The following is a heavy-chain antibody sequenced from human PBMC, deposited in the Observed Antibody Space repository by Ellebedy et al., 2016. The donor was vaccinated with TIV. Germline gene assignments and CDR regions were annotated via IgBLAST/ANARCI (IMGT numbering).Heavy chain of an antibody. J-gene: IGHJ4*02. D-gene: IGHD2-8*01. CDR1: GFTFSSYS. Sequence: GESLKISXAASGFTFSSYSMSWVRQAPGKGLEWVSSISNTRSYIYYSDSVKGRFTISRDNAKKSLFLQMNSLRVEDTAMYYCSRNLGHYMLSDWGQGSLVTVSS. CDR3: SRNLGHYMLSD. CDR2: ISNTRSYI. V-gene: IGHV3-21*01.